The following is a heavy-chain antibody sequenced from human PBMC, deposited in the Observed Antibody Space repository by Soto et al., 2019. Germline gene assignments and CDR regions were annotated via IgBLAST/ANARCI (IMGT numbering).Heavy chain of an antibody. CDR1: GFTFSSYA. J-gene: IGHJ4*02. Sequence: EVQLLESGGGLVQPGGSLRLSCAASGFTFSSYAMSWVRQAPGKGLEWVSAISGSGGSTYYADSVKGRFTISRDNSKNTLYLQMNSLIAEDTAVYYCLNFRTGYSSGWGQGTLVTVSS. CDR3: LNFRTGYSSG. V-gene: IGHV3-23*01. D-gene: IGHD6-19*01. CDR2: ISGSGGST.